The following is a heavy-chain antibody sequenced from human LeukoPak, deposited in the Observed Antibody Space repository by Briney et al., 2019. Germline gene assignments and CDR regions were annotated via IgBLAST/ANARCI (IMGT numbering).Heavy chain of an antibody. Sequence: GASVKVSCKASGYTFTGYYMHWVRQAPGQGLEWMGIINPSGGSTSYAQKFQGRVTMTRDTSTSTVYMELSSLRSEDTAVYYCARGEWENNAMAYYFDYWGQGTLVTVSS. D-gene: IGHD1-26*01. CDR3: ARGEWENNAMAYYFDY. J-gene: IGHJ4*02. CDR2: INPSGGST. CDR1: GYTFTGYY. V-gene: IGHV1-46*01.